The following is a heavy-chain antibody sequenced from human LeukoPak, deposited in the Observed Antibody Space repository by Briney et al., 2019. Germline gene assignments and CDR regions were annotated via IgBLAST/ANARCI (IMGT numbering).Heavy chain of an antibody. CDR2: ISFDGNNE. J-gene: IGHJ4*02. D-gene: IGHD1-26*01. Sequence: GRSLRLSCAASGFTFSNYGMHWVRQAPGKGLEWVAVISFDGNNEYYADSVKGRFTISRDNSKNPLYLKMYSLRAEDTAVYYCAKDRVSGSSYFDYWGQGTLVTVSS. CDR3: AKDRVSGSSYFDY. CDR1: GFTFSNYG. V-gene: IGHV3-30*18.